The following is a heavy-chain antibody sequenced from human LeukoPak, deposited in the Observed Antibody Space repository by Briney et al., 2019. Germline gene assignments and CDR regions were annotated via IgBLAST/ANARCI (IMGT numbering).Heavy chain of an antibody. CDR1: GFTFSSYP. V-gene: IGHV3-64*01. CDR3: ARGFGDYYAFDI. CDR2: INSNGGST. D-gene: IGHD3-10*01. J-gene: IGHJ3*02. Sequence: GDSLRLSCAASGFTFSSYPMHWVRQPPGKGLEYVSAINSNGGSTYYANSVKGRFTISRDNSKNTLYLQMGSLRAEDMAVYYCARGFGDYYAFDIWGQGTMVTVSS.